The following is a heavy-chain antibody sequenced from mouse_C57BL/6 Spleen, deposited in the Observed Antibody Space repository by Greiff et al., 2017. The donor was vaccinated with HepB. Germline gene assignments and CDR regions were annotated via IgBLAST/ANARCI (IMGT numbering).Heavy chain of an antibody. Sequence: QVQLKESGPELVKPGASVKISCKASGYAFSSSWMNWVKQRPGKGLEWIGRIYPGDGDTNYNGKFKGKATLTADKSSSTAYMQLSSLTSEDSAVYFCARPQTGTRYFDVWGTGTTVTVSS. J-gene: IGHJ1*03. CDR1: GYAFSSSW. V-gene: IGHV1-82*01. CDR2: IYPGDGDT. CDR3: ARPQTGTRYFDV. D-gene: IGHD4-1*01.